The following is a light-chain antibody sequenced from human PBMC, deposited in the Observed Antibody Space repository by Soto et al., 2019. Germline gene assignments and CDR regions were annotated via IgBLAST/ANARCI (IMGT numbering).Light chain of an antibody. CDR1: SSDVGGYNS. V-gene: IGLV2-14*01. Sequence: QSALTQPASVSGSPGQSITISCTGTSSDVGGYNSVSWYQQHPGKAPNLMIYDVDKRPSRVSNRFSASKSGNTASLTISELQAEDEADYYCSSYASSSTLAVFGGGTKVTVL. CDR3: SSYASSSTLAV. J-gene: IGLJ2*01. CDR2: DVD.